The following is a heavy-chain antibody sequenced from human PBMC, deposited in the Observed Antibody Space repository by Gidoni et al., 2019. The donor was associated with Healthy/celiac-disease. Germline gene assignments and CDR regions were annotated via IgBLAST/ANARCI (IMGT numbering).Heavy chain of an antibody. CDR3: ARTDYDWWSGYYPNYYYYMDV. CDR2: RKEDGSEK. J-gene: IGHJ6*03. Sequence: ELQLVESGCGLVQPGWSLRLSCAASGLPFSCYWLVWVRQAPGKGLEWVANRKEDGSEKYYVDSVKGRITSSRDNAKNSLYLQMNSLRAEDTAVYYCARTDYDWWSGYYPNYYYYMDVWGKGTTVTVSS. CDR1: GLPFSCYW. V-gene: IGHV3-7*03. D-gene: IGHD3-3*01.